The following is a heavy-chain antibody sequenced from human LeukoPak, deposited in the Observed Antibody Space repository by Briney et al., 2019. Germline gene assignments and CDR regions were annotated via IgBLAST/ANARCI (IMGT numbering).Heavy chain of an antibody. V-gene: IGHV1-46*01. D-gene: IGHD5-18*01. CDR2: INPSGGST. CDR3: ARDKSPSTGQLWSKVDY. CDR1: GGTFSSYA. J-gene: IGHJ4*02. Sequence: ASVKVSCKASGGTFSSYAISWVRQAPGQGLEWMGIINPSGGSTSYAQKFQGRVTMTRDTSTSTVYMELSSLRSEDTAVYYCARDKSPSTGQLWSKVDYWGQGTLVTVSS.